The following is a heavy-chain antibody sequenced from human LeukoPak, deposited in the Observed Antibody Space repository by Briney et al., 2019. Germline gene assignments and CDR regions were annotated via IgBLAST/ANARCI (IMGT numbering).Heavy chain of an antibody. D-gene: IGHD2-2*02. J-gene: IGHJ4*02. CDR3: AKDRFPSIVVVPAAIILDY. V-gene: IGHV3-23*01. CDR2: ISGSGGST. Sequence: GGSLRLSCTTSGFTFSSYAMSWVRQAPGKGLEWVSAISGSGGSTYYADSVKGRFTISRDNSKNTLYLQMNSLRAEDTAVYYCAKDRFPSIVVVPAAIILDYWGQGTLVTVSS. CDR1: GFTFSSYA.